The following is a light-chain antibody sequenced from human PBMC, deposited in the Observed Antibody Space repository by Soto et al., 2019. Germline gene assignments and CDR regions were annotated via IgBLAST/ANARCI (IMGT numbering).Light chain of an antibody. CDR1: QNINNY. CDR2: AAS. Sequence: DIPMTQSPSSLSASVGDRVTITCRASQNINNYLHWYQVKPGKAPKLLIYAASNLQHGVPSRFSGSGSGTDFALTISSLQTEDFATYYCHQSYSTWTFGQGTKVEIK. V-gene: IGKV1-39*01. CDR3: HQSYSTWT. J-gene: IGKJ1*01.